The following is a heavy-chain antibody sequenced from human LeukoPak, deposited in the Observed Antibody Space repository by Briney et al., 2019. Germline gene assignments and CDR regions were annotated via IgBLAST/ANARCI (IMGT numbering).Heavy chain of an antibody. CDR1: EFTFSSYA. CDR3: AKDYNSGIYYRAPSFDY. V-gene: IGHV3-23*01. Sequence: GGSLRLSCAASEFTFSSYAMSWVRQAPGKGLEWVSTISGSGGSTYYADSVKGRFTISRDNSKNTLYLQMNSLRAEDTAVYSCAKDYNSGIYYRAPSFDYWGQEPWSPSPQ. CDR2: ISGSGGST. D-gene: IGHD3-10*01. J-gene: IGHJ4*01.